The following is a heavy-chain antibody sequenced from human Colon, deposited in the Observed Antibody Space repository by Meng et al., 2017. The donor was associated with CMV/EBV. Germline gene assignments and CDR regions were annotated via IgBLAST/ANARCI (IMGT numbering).Heavy chain of an antibody. CDR1: VFTFSSFA. Sequence: GESLKISCAASVFTFSSFAMHWVRQAPGKGLGWVAVISFDGTNKYYADSVKGRFTISRDNANNSLLLQMQSLRADDTATYYCVRDDGGTSSWLYFHYGMDVWGRGTAVTVSS. CDR2: ISFDGTNK. CDR3: VRDDGGTSSWLYFHYGMDV. V-gene: IGHV3-30*04. D-gene: IGHD6-13*01. J-gene: IGHJ6*02.